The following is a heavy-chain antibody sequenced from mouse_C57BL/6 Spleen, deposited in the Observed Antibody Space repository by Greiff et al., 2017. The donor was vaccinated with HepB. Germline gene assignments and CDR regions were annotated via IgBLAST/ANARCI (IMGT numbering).Heavy chain of an antibody. CDR3: ARYRGLRRGDWYFDV. J-gene: IGHJ1*03. V-gene: IGHV7-3*01. CDR1: GFTFTDYY. Sequence: EVQLQESGGGLVQPGGSLSLSCAASGFTFTDYYMSWVRQPPGKALEWLGFIRNKANGYTTEYSASVKGRFTISRDNSQSILYLQLNALSAEDSATYYCARYRGLRRGDWYFDVWGTGTTVTVSS. CDR2: IRNKANGYTT. D-gene: IGHD2-2*01.